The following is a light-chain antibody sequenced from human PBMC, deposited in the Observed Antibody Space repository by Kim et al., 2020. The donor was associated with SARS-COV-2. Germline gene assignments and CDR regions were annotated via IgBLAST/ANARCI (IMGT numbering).Light chain of an antibody. CDR2: HDN. J-gene: IGLJ2*01. CDR3: QVWDSSSI. CDR1: NRGRKS. V-gene: IGLV3-21*02. Sequence: SYELTQPPSVSVAPGETARMTCGGDNRGRKSVHWYQQKPGRAPVLVVHHDNDRPSEIPERFAGSNSGNTATLPITRVEAGDEADYYCQVWDSSSIFGGGT.